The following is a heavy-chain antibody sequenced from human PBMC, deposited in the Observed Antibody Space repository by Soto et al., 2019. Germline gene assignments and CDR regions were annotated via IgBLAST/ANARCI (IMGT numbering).Heavy chain of an antibody. V-gene: IGHV4-34*01. CDR2: INHSGST. J-gene: IGHJ4*02. CDR3: ARDKITGLFDY. CDR1: GGSFSGYY. Sequence: QVQLQQWGAGLLKPSETLSLTCAVYGGSFSGYYWTWIRQPPGTGLEWMGEINHSGSTNYNPSLKSRVTIAVDTSKNQSSLKLTSGTAADTAVYYCARDKITGLFDYWGQGTLVTVSS. D-gene: IGHD3-16*01.